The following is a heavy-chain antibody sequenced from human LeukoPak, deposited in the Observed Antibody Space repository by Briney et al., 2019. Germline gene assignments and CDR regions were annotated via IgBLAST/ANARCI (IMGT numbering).Heavy chain of an antibody. Sequence: SETLSLTCTVSGGSISSGGYYWNWIRQHPGKGLEWIGYIYYSGSTNYNPSLKSRVTISVDTSKNQFSLKLSSVTAADTAVYYCARERYFDWLLFRSNWFDPWGQGTLVTVSS. V-gene: IGHV4-31*03. D-gene: IGHD3-9*01. J-gene: IGHJ5*02. CDR1: GGSISSGGYY. CDR2: IYYSGST. CDR3: ARERYFDWLLFRSNWFDP.